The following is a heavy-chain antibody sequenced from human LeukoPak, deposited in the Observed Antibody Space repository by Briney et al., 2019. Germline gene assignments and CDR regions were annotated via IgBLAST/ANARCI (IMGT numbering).Heavy chain of an antibody. Sequence: AGGSLRLSCVASGFTFSSYEMNWVRQAPGKGLEWLSYITTSDSTTHYADSVKGRFTISRDDAQNSLYLQMNSLRAEDTAVYYCARETTVTTSYYYYMDVWGKGTTVTVSS. CDR3: ARETTVTTSYYYYMDV. CDR1: GFTFSSYE. D-gene: IGHD4-17*01. V-gene: IGHV3-48*03. J-gene: IGHJ6*03. CDR2: ITTSDSTT.